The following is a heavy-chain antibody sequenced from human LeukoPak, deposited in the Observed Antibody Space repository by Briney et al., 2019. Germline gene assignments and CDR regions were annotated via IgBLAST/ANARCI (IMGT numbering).Heavy chain of an antibody. CDR2: ISSSSSYV. Sequence: GGSLRLSCAASGFTFSSYSMNWVRQAPGKGLEWVSSISSSSSYVYYADSVKGRFTISRDNSKNTLYLQMNSLRAEDTAVYYCAKGVRYSGRNWFDPWGQGTLVTVSS. D-gene: IGHD5-12*01. J-gene: IGHJ5*02. CDR3: AKGVRYSGRNWFDP. CDR1: GFTFSSYS. V-gene: IGHV3-21*04.